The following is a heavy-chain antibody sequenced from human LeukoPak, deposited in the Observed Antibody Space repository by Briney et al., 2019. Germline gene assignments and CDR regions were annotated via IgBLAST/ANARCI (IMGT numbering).Heavy chain of an antibody. D-gene: IGHD3-10*01. Sequence: PGGSLRLSCAASGFTFSSYWMHWVRHAPGKGLVWVSRINSDGSSTSYADSVKGRFTISRDNAKNTLYLQMNSLRAEDTAVYYCARETPYYYGSVPWGQGTLVTVSS. CDR3: ARETPYYYGSVP. V-gene: IGHV3-74*01. CDR1: GFTFSSYW. J-gene: IGHJ5*02. CDR2: INSDGSST.